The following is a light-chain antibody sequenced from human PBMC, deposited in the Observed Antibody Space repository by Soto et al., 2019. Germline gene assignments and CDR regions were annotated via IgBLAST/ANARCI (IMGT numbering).Light chain of an antibody. CDR2: KAS. V-gene: IGKV1-5*03. CDR3: QQYSLSPWA. J-gene: IGKJ1*01. CDR1: RSIKTW. Sequence: DIQMTQSPSTLSASVGGRVTITCRASRSIKTWLAWYQQKPGKAPQLLFYKASSLQTGVPSRFSGSGSGTEFTLTISSLQSDDSAIYYCQQYSLSPWAFGQGTKVEI.